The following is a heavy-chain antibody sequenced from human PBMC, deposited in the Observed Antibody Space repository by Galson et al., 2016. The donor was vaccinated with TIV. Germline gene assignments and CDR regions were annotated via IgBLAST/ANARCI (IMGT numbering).Heavy chain of an antibody. Sequence: SVKVSCKASGFTFIGYYIHWVRQAPGQGLEWMGWIDPDSGTTNYAQKFKGWVTMTRDTSVATASMELSRLTSEDTAVYYCALGTPRIFHWGQGTLVTVSS. CDR2: IDPDSGTT. V-gene: IGHV1-2*04. CDR3: ALGTPRIFH. CDR1: GFTFIGYY. J-gene: IGHJ4*02. D-gene: IGHD1-14*01.